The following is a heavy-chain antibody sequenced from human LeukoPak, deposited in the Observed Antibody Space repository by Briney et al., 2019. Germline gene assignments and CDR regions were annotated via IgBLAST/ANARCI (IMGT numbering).Heavy chain of an antibody. CDR1: RGTFSSYA. J-gene: IGHJ4*02. Sequence: SVKVSCQASRGTFSSYAISWVRQAPGQGLEWMGGIIPIFGTANYAQKFQGRVTITADESTSTAYMELSSLRSEDTAVYYCARVGDFWSGYYRPFDYWGQGTLVTVSS. CDR3: ARVGDFWSGYYRPFDY. CDR2: IIPIFGTA. D-gene: IGHD3-3*01. V-gene: IGHV1-69*13.